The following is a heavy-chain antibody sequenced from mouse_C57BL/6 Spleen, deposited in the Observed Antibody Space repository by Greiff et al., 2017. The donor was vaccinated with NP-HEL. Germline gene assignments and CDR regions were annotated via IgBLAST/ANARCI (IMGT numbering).Heavy chain of an antibody. J-gene: IGHJ2*01. CDR2: IDPSDSET. Sequence: VQLQQPGAELVRPGSSVKLSCKASGYTFTSYWMHWVKQRPIQGLEWIGNIDPSDSETHYNQKFKDKATLTVDKSSSTAYMQLSSLTSEESAVYYCARIYYGSSPYYFDYWGQGTTLTVSS. CDR1: GYTFTSYW. D-gene: IGHD1-1*01. V-gene: IGHV1-52*01. CDR3: ARIYYGSSPYYFDY.